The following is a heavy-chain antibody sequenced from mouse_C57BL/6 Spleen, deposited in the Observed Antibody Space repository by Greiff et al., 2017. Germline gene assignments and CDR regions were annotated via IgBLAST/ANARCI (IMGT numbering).Heavy chain of an antibody. CDR1: GYTFTDYN. CDR3: ARGGNLYSWFAY. Sequence: EVQLVESGPELVKPGASVKMSCKASGYTFTDYNMHWVKQSHGKSLEWIGYINPNNGGTSYNQKFKGKATLTVNKSSSTAYMELRSLTSEDSAVYYCARGGNLYSWFAYWGQGTLVTVSA. CDR2: INPNNGGT. V-gene: IGHV1-22*01. J-gene: IGHJ3*01. D-gene: IGHD2-1*01.